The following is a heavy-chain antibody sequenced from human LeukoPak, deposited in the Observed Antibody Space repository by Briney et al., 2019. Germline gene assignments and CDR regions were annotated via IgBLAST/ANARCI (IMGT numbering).Heavy chain of an antibody. D-gene: IGHD3-10*01. CDR2: ISPGSGGT. J-gene: IGHJ4*02. V-gene: IGHV1-2*02. CDR3: ARDTGDYFGSGSYYPD. Sequence: ASVKVSCKASGYTFTGYYIHWVRQAPGQGLEWMGWISPGSGGTKYAQNFQGRVTMTRDTSISTAYMELSRLRSDDTAIYYCARDTGDYFGSGSYYPDWGQGTLVTVSS. CDR1: GYTFTGYY.